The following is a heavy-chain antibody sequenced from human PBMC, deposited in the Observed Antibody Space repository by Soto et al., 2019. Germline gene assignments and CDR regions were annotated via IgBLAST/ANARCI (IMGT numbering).Heavy chain of an antibody. Sequence: EVQLVESEGGLVQRGGSLRLSCAASGFTFNYYWMHWVRQAPGKGLVWVSHIHSDGSTTTYADSVKGRFTISRDNAQNTLYLQMNSLRAEDTAVYYCVRGDKGGFDLGGQGTTVTVSS. J-gene: IGHJ3*01. D-gene: IGHD2-21*02. CDR3: VRGDKGGFDL. V-gene: IGHV3-74*01. CDR1: GFTFNYYW. CDR2: IHSDGSTT.